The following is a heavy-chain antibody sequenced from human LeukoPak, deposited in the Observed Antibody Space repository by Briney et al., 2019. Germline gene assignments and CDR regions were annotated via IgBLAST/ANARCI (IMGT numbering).Heavy chain of an antibody. V-gene: IGHV1-69*01. J-gene: IGHJ4*02. D-gene: IGHD3-22*01. CDR1: GGTFSSYA. CDR2: IIPIFGTA. Sequence: SVKVSCKASGGTFSSYAISWVRQASGQGLEWMGGIIPIFGTANYAQKFQGRVTITADESTSTAYMELSSLRSEDTAVYYCARFPPLTPLKEDYDSGGGWGQGTLVTVSS. CDR3: ARFPPLTPLKEDYDSGGG.